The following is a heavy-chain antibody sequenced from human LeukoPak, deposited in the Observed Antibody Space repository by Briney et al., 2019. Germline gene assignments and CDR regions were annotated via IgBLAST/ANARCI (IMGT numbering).Heavy chain of an antibody. CDR2: INHGGST. CDR1: GGSFSGYY. D-gene: IGHD2-2*01. CDR3: ARRRYCSSTSYRSAYFDY. Sequence: SETLSLTCAVYGGSFSGYYWSWIRQPPGKGLEWIGEINHGGSTNYNPSLKSRVTISVDTSKNQFSLKLSSVTAADTAVYYCARRRYCSSTSYRSAYFDYWGQGTLVTVSS. J-gene: IGHJ4*02. V-gene: IGHV4-34*01.